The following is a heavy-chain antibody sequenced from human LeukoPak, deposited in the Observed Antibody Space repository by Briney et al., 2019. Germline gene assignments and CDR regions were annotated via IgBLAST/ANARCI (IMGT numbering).Heavy chain of an antibody. CDR3: ARDYLVGAPLDS. V-gene: IGHV4-4*07. J-gene: IGHJ5*01. CDR2: MYISGST. Sequence: SETLSLTCTVSGGSISRYYWSWIRQPAGKGLEWIGRMYISGSTNYNPSLKSRVTISIDKSNNQFSLKLRSVTAADTAVYYCARDYLVGAPLDSWGHGTLVTVSS. CDR1: GGSISRYY. D-gene: IGHD1-26*01.